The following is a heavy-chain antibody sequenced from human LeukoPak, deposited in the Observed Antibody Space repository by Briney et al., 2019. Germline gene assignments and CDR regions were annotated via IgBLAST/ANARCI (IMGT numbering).Heavy chain of an antibody. D-gene: IGHD4-11*01. CDR3: ARSYSNFYYGMDV. J-gene: IGHJ6*02. V-gene: IGHV4-59*01. CDR2: IYYSGST. Sequence: SETLSLTCSVSGGSISTYYWSWIRQPPGKGLEWIGYIYYSGSTNYNPSLKSRVIISVDTLKNQFSLDLTSVTAADSAVYFCARSYSNFYYGMDVWGQGTTVTVSS. CDR1: GGSISTYY.